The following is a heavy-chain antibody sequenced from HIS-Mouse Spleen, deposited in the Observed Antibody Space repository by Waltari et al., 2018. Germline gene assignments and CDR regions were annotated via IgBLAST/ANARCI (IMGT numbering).Heavy chain of an antibody. CDR3: AREIPYSSSWYDWYFDL. CDR2: IYYRGST. J-gene: IGHJ2*01. D-gene: IGHD6-13*01. V-gene: IGHV4-39*07. CDR1: GGSISSSSYY. Sequence: QLQLQESGPGLVKPSETLSLTCTVSGGSISSSSYYWCWIRQPPGKGLEWIGSIYYRGSTYYNPSLRSRVTISVDTSKTQFSLKLSSVTAADTAVYYCAREIPYSSSWYDWYFDLWGRGTLVTVSS.